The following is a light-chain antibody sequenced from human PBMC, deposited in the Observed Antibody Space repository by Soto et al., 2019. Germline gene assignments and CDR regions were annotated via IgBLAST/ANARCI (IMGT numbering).Light chain of an antibody. CDR3: QQYGSSRLT. J-gene: IGKJ4*01. CDR1: QSVGRNY. V-gene: IGKV3-20*01. CDR2: GAS. Sequence: ENVLTQSPGTRSLSPGGGDPLSCRASQSVGRNYLAWFQQKSGQAPRLVIYGASSRAAGIPDRLSGSGSGTDFTLTISRLEPEDFAVYYCQQYGSSRLTFGGGTKVDIK.